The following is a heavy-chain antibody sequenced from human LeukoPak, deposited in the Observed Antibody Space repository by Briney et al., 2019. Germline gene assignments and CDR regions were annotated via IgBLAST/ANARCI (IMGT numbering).Heavy chain of an antibody. CDR2: INSDGSST. J-gene: IGHJ4*02. V-gene: IGHV3-74*01. CDR1: GFTFSSYW. D-gene: IGHD3-3*01. CDR3: ARDGGPVLRFLEWLLYGYFDY. Sequence: GGSLRLSCAASGFTFSSYWMHWVRQAPGKGLVWVSRINSDGSSTSYADSVKGRFTISRDNAKNTLYLQMNSLRAEDTAVYYCARDGGPVLRFLEWLLYGYFDYWGQGTLVTVSS.